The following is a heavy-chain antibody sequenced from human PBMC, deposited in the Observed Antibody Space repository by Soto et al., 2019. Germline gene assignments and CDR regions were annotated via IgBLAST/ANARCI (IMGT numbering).Heavy chain of an antibody. J-gene: IGHJ3*02. CDR2: IIPILGIA. V-gene: IGHV1-69*02. CDR1: GGTFSIYT. CDR3: ATGAPTKDDAFDI. D-gene: IGHD5-12*01. Sequence: SVKVSCKASGGTFSIYTIIWVRQAPGQGLEWMGRIIPILGIANYAQKFQGRVTITADKSTSTAYMELSSLRSEDTAVYYCATGAPTKDDAFDIWGQGTMVTVSS.